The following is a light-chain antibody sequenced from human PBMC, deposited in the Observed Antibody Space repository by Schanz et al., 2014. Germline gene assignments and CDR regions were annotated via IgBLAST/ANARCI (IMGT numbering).Light chain of an antibody. CDR3: LHYGSSLWT. CDR2: GAS. CDR1: QSVSSSY. Sequence: EIVLTQSPGTLSLSPGERATLSCRASQSVSSSYLAWYQQKPGQAPRLLIYGASSRATGIPDRFSGSGSGTDFTLTISRLEPEDFAVYWCLHYGSSLWTFGQGTKVEIK. J-gene: IGKJ1*01. V-gene: IGKV3-20*01.